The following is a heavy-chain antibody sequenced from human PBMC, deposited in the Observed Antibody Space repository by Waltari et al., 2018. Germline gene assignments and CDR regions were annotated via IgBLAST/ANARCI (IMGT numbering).Heavy chain of an antibody. CDR3: ARGTTVTTSAFQH. V-gene: IGHV4-59*11. J-gene: IGHJ1*01. Sequence: QVQLQESGPGLVKPSETLSLTCTVSGGSISSPYWRWIRQPPGKGLEWIGYIYYSGSTNYNPSLKSRVTISVDTSKNQFSLKLSSVTAADTAVYYCARGTTVTTSAFQHWGQGTLVTVSS. CDR2: IYYSGST. D-gene: IGHD4-17*01. CDR1: GGSISSPY.